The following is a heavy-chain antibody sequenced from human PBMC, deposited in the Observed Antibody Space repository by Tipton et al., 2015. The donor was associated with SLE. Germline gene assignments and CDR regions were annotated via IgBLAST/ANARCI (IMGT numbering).Heavy chain of an antibody. CDR1: GYSFINYW. D-gene: IGHD2-2*01. CDR2: IYPDDSDT. V-gene: IGHV5-51*03. Sequence: QSGAEVKKPGESLKISCKGSGYSFINYWIGWVRQRPGKGLEWMGIIYPDDSDTRYSPSFQGQVTISVDKSINTAYLQWSSLKASDTATYYCTSSSSRSLGVFDIWGQGTMVTVSS. J-gene: IGHJ3*02. CDR3: TSSSSRSLGVFDI.